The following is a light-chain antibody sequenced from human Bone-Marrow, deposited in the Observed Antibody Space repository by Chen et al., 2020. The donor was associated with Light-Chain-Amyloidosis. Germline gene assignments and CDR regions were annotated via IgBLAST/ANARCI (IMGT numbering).Light chain of an antibody. CDR2: EVT. CDR1: SSDVGGVNH. Sequence: QSALTQPASVSGSPGQSITISCTGTSSDVGGVNHVSWYQQHPDKAPKLMIYEVTNRPSWVPDRFSSSKSDNTASLTISGLQTEDEADYFCSSYTITNTLVFGSGTRVTVL. J-gene: IGLJ1*01. V-gene: IGLV2-14*01. CDR3: SSYTITNTLV.